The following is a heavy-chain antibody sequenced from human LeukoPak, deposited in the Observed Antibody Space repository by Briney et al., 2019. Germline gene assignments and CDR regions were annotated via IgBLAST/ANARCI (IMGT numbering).Heavy chain of an antibody. CDR1: GYTFTDYH. J-gene: IGHJ4*02. V-gene: IGHV1-2*02. CDR2: INPNSGDT. D-gene: IGHD2-8*01. CDR3: ATLMAHLDY. Sequence: ASVKVSCKAFGYTFTDYHMHWVRQAPRQGLEWMGWINPNSGDTNYAQKFQGRVTMTRDTTISTAYMELSRPRSDDTAVFYCATLMAHLDYWGQGTLVTVSS.